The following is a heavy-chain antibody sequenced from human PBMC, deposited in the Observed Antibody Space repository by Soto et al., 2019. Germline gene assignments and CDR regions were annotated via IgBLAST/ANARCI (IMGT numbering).Heavy chain of an antibody. J-gene: IGHJ4*02. D-gene: IGHD4-17*01. CDR1: RFMFRNYN. V-gene: IGHV3-64*07. CDR3: ARADYGTFDN. CDR2: ISSNGGST. Sequence: EVQLLESGGGLVQPGGSLRLSCSASRFMFRNYNMDWVRQAPGKGLEYVSGISSNGGSTFYADSVKGRFSISRDNSKNTLHLQMGSLRPEDMGTYYCARADYGTFDNWGQGTLVAVSS.